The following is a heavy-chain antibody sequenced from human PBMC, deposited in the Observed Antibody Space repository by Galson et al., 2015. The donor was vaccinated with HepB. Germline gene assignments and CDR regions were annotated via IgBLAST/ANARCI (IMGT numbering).Heavy chain of an antibody. CDR1: GFSFSDFA. Sequence: SLRLSCAASGFSFSDFALHWVRPGPGKGPEWVALLPHDGKHQYYADSVGCRFTISRDISKNTLNLQMNSLRVENTGIYYCARDPDDTEGYYMTFEYWGQGTLVTVSS. V-gene: IGHV3-30*04. D-gene: IGHD1-26*01. CDR2: LPHDGKHQ. CDR3: ARDPDDTEGYYMTFEY. J-gene: IGHJ4*02.